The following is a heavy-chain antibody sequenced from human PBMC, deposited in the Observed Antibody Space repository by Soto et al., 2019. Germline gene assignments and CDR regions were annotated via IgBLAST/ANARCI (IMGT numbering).Heavy chain of an antibody. CDR1: GGTFSRYT. Sequence: QVQLVQSGAEVKTPGSSVRVSCKASGGTFSRYTLNWVRQAPGQGLEWMGGIIPRFGTRNYAPTVQDRVTIIADESTNTGYQELNSLMSEETAVYYGARGRGIYICGRSELDQWVQGTLVTVSS. CDR3: ARGRGIYICGRSELDQ. V-gene: IGHV1-69*01. D-gene: IGHD6-13*01. J-gene: IGHJ4*02. CDR2: IIPRFGTR.